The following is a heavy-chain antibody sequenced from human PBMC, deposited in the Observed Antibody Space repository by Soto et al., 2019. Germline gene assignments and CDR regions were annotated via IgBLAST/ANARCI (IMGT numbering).Heavy chain of an antibody. CDR3: ARDTGWSLGY. V-gene: IGHV4-4*02. CDR2: IYYSGGT. CDR1: GDSINSNYC. J-gene: IGHJ4*02. D-gene: IGHD6-19*01. Sequence: QVQLQESGPGLVRPSGTLSLTCAVSGDSINSNYCWTWVRQPPGKGLEWIAEIYYSGGTSYNPSLKSRFTISMHKSKNQLSLTLVSLTAADTTMYYCARDTGWSLGYWGQGPLVTVS.